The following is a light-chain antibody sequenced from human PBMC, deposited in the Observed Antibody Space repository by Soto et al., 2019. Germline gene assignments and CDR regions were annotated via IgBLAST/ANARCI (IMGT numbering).Light chain of an antibody. J-gene: IGKJ4*01. Sequence: DIVMTQTPLSLPVTPGEPASISCGSSQSLLDSDDGNTYLDWYLQKPGQSPQLLIYTVSYRASGVPDRFSGIGSGTDFTLKISRVEAEDVGVYYCMQRIEFPLTLGGATKVDIK. CDR1: QSLLDSDDGNTY. CDR2: TVS. CDR3: MQRIEFPLT. V-gene: IGKV2-40*01.